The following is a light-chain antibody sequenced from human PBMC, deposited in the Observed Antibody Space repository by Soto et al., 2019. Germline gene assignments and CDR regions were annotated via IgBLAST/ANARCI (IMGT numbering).Light chain of an antibody. V-gene: IGLV2-14*03. J-gene: IGLJ2*01. CDR2: DAT. Sequence: QSALTQPASVSGSPGQSITISCTGTSSDIGGYNYVSWYQQYPGKAPKLMISDATNRPSGVSNRFSGSKSGNTASLTISRLQAEDEADYYCSSYTRSSTVIFGGGTKLTVL. CDR3: SSYTRSSTVI. CDR1: SSDIGGYNY.